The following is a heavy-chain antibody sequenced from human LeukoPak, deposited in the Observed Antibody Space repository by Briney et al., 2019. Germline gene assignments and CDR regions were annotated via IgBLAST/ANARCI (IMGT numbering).Heavy chain of an antibody. CDR2: IWYDGSNK. J-gene: IGHJ6*03. D-gene: IGHD2-2*01. V-gene: IGHV3-30*19. CDR1: GFTFSSYG. CDR3: ARGPARGYCSSTSCRTYYYYYYMDV. Sequence: GGSLRLSCAASGFTFSSYGMHWVRQAPGKGLEWVAVIWYDGSNKYYADSVKGRFTISRDNSKNTLYLQMNSLRAEDTAVYYCARGPARGYCSSTSCRTYYYYYYMDVWGKGTTVTVSS.